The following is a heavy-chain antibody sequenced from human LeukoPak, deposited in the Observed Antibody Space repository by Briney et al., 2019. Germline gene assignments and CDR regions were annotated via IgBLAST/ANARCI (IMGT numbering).Heavy chain of an antibody. CDR2: IFPGDSDA. V-gene: IGHV5-51*01. Sequence: GESLKISCKGSGYYLTSYWIGWVRQMPGKGLEWMGIIFPGDSDARYSPSFQGQVTISVDRSISTAYLQWSSLKASDTTMYYCARRNGNYFDYWGQGTPVTVSS. D-gene: IGHD1-1*01. CDR3: ARRNGNYFDY. J-gene: IGHJ4*02. CDR1: GYYLTSYW.